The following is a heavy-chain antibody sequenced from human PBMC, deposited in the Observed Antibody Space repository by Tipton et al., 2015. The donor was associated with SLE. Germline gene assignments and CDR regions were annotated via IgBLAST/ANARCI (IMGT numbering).Heavy chain of an antibody. CDR3: ARSGGFGELLFDY. CDR2: MHNSGDS. V-gene: IGHV4-59*11. CDR1: GISISTHY. D-gene: IGHD3-10*01. J-gene: IGHJ4*02. Sequence: TLSLTCKVSGISISTHYWSWIRQPPGKGLEWIGQMHNSGDSTSNPSLKSRVTMSVDTSKNHFSLKLSSVTAADTAVYYCARSGGFGELLFDYWGQGTLVTVSS.